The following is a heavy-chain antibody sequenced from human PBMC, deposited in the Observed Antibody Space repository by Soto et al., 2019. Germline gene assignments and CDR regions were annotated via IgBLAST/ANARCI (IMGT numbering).Heavy chain of an antibody. CDR3: ARVGRYNYGSTYYFDY. J-gene: IGHJ4*02. V-gene: IGHV4-59*12. CDR2: IYDTGISGYTPST. Sequence: SETLSLTCTVSGGSITSSYWSWIRRPPGKGLEWIAYIYDTGISGYTPSTSYNPSLKSRVTMSVDTSKSQFSLKLSSVTAADTAVYYCARVGRYNYGSTYYFDYWGQGTLVTVSS. CDR1: GGSITSSY. D-gene: IGHD5-18*01.